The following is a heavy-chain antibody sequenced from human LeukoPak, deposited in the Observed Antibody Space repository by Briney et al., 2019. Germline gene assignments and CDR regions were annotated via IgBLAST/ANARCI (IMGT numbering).Heavy chain of an antibody. CDR1: GGSISSSSYY. V-gene: IGHV4-39*07. Sequence: PSETLSLTCTVSGGSISSSSYYWGWIRQPPGKGLEWIGSIYYSGSTYYNPSLKSRVTISVDTSKNQFSLKLSSVTAADTAVYYCARADSIAVAGNVWGQGTLVTVSS. CDR3: ARADSIAVAGNV. CDR2: IYYSGST. J-gene: IGHJ4*02. D-gene: IGHD6-19*01.